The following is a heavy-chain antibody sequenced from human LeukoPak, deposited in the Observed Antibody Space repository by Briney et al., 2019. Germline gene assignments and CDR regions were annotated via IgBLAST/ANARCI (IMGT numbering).Heavy chain of an antibody. CDR2: ISSSGSTI. V-gene: IGHV3-48*03. J-gene: IGHJ4*02. CDR3: ARDPSEKYNAFDY. CDR1: GFTFSSYE. Sequence: GGSLRLSCAASGFTFSSYEMNWVRQAPGKGLEWVSYISSSGSTIYYADSVKGRFTISRDNAMNSLYLQMNSLRAEDTAVYYCARDPSEKYNAFDYWGQGTLVTVSS. D-gene: IGHD1-1*01.